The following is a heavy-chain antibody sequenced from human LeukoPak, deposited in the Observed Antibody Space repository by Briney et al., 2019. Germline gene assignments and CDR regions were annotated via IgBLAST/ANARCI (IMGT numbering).Heavy chain of an antibody. Sequence: GGSLRLSCAASGFTFSSYAMSWVRQAPGKGLEWVSAIRGSGVSTYYADSVKGRFTISRDNSKNTLYLQMNSLRAEDTAVYYCAKDPDILTGYYFGYWGQGTLVTVSS. J-gene: IGHJ4*02. CDR1: GFTFSSYA. CDR3: AKDPDILTGYYFGY. D-gene: IGHD3-9*01. V-gene: IGHV3-23*01. CDR2: IRGSGVST.